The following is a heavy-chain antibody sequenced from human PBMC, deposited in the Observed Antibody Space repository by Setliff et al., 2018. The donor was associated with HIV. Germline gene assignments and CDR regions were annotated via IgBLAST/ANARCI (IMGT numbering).Heavy chain of an antibody. D-gene: IGHD3-3*01. V-gene: IGHV4-4*02. J-gene: IGHJ6*03. CDR1: GGSISSSNW. Sequence: SETLSLTCAVSGGSISSSNWWSWVRQPPGKGLEWIGEIYHSGSTNYNPSLKSRVTISVDKSKNQFSLKLSSVTAADTAVYYCARVYYDFWSGYWGYYYYYYMDVWGKGTTVTVSS. CDR2: IYHSGST. CDR3: ARVYYDFWSGYWGYYYYYYMDV.